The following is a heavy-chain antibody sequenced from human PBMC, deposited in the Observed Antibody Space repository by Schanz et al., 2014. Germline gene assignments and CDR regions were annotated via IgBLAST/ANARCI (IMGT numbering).Heavy chain of an antibody. CDR2: ISTSNGNT. CDR1: GGTFNSYT. J-gene: IGHJ6*02. Sequence: QVQLVQSGAEVKKPGSSMKVSCKASGGTFNSYTIIWVRQAPGQGLEWMGWISTSNGNTNYIQKLQGRVTMTTDTSTSTAYMELRSLRSDDTAVYYCARVQDDILTGSEYYYGMDVWGQGTTVTVSS. CDR3: ARVQDDILTGSEYYYGMDV. D-gene: IGHD3-9*01. V-gene: IGHV1-18*01.